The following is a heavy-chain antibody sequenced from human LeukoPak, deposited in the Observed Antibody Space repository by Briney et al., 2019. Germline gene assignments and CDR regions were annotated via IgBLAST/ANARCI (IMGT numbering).Heavy chain of an antibody. D-gene: IGHD3-10*01. CDR3: AKDGDYGPGRPYYYYMDV. V-gene: IGHV3-30*02. CDR2: IRFDASNQ. CDR1: GFRFSSYG. Sequence: HPGGSLRLSCAASGFRFSSYGMHWVRQAPGKGLEWVAFIRFDASNQYHTDSVKGRFTISRDNSKNTVYLQMKSLSAEDTAVYYCAKDGDYGPGRPYYYYMDVWGKGTTVTISS. J-gene: IGHJ6*03.